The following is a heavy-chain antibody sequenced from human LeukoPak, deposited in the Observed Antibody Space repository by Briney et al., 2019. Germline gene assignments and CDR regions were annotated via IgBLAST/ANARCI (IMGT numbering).Heavy chain of an antibody. Sequence: GGSLRLSCAASGFTFSNYWMTWVRQAPGKGLEWVSAINFSGGTTYYADSAKGRFTISRDNFKNTLYLQMNGLRADDTAVYYCTKGHYYGSGSYWVWGQGTLVTVSS. CDR3: TKGHYYGSGSYWV. D-gene: IGHD3-10*01. CDR2: INFSGGTT. CDR1: GFTFSNYW. J-gene: IGHJ4*02. V-gene: IGHV3-23*01.